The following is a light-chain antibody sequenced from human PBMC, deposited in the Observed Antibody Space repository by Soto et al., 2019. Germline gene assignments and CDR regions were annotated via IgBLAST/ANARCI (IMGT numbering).Light chain of an antibody. CDR3: CSYAGRDTIYV. CDR2: DVS. J-gene: IGLJ1*01. V-gene: IGLV2-11*01. Sequence: QSALTQPRSVSGSPGQSVTISCTGTSTDVGGYNDVSWYQQHPGKVPKLMIYDVSKRPSGVPDRFSGSKSGNTASLTISGLQSEDEADYYCCSYAGRDTIYVFGSGTKVTVL. CDR1: STDVGGYND.